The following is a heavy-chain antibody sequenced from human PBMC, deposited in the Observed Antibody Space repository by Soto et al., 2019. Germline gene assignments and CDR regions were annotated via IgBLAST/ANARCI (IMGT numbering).Heavy chain of an antibody. CDR1: GYTFTSYD. CDR2: MNPNSGNT. D-gene: IGHD2-2*01. J-gene: IGHJ6*02. Sequence: ASVKVSCKASGYTFTSYDINWVRQATGQGLEWMGWMNPNSGNTGYAQKFQGRVTMTRNTSISTAYMELSSLRSEDTAVYYCARVFLDCSSTSCYGPPSYYYYGMDVWGQGTTVTVSS. CDR3: ARVFLDCSSTSCYGPPSYYYYGMDV. V-gene: IGHV1-8*01.